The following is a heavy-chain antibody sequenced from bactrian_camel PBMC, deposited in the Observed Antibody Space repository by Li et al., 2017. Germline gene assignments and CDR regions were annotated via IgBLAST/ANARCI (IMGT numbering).Heavy chain of an antibody. CDR1: LDIKNVHC. V-gene: IGHV3S53*01. CDR3: AADNSRDYHLDSNSYPY. CDR2: VDNGGGT. J-gene: IGHJ4*01. D-gene: IGHD1*01. Sequence: HVQLVESGGGSVQAGGSLRLSCAASLDIKNVHCMGWFRQTPGNEREGVATVDNGGGTIYVDSVKGRFTISKDNAKNTLSLQMNSLRPEDTAMYYCAADNSRDYHLDSNSYPYWGQGTQVTVS.